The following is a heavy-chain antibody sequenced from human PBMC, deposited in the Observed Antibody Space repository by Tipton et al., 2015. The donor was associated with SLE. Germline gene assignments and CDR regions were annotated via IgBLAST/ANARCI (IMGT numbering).Heavy chain of an antibody. CDR2: INQSGST. J-gene: IGHJ4*02. CDR1: GGSITGYY. V-gene: IGHV4-34*01. Sequence: TLSLTCTVSGGSITGYYWSWIRQPPGKGLEWIGEINQSGSTSYNPSLKSRVTISIDTSKNQFSLRLRSVTAADTAVYYCARGGNTVIKYWGQGTLVTVSS. CDR3: ARGGNTVIKY. D-gene: IGHD4-17*01.